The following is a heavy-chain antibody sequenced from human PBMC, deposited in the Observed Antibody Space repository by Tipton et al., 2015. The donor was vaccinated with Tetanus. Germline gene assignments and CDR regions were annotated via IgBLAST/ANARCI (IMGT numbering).Heavy chain of an antibody. CDR1: GFSFSSYA. J-gene: IGHJ4*02. D-gene: IGHD2-15*01. Sequence: SLRLSCAASGFSFSSYAMSWVRQAPGKGLEWISTISDKGGSFYFSDSVKGRFTISRDNSRNTLDLEMNSLRAEDTGVYYCAKVGSSTVVVSATEKYFDSWGQGSQVTVSS. V-gene: IGHV3-23*01. CDR3: AKVGSSTVVVSATEKYFDS. CDR2: ISDKGGSF.